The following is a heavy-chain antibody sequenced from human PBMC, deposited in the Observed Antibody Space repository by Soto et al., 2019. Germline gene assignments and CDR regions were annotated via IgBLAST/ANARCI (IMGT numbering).Heavy chain of an antibody. V-gene: IGHV3-15*07. D-gene: IGHD1-26*01. J-gene: IGHJ5*02. CDR3: TTAGVHSGSYNWFDP. CDR2: IKSKPYGAAT. CDR1: GFTFSIAW. Sequence: EVQLVESGGGLIEHGGSLRLSCEASGFTFSIAWMNWVRQAPGKGLEWVGRIKSKPYGAATDYTTPVKGRFTISRDDSKNTLYLQMSSLKTEDTAVYYCTTAGVHSGSYNWFDPWGPGTLVTVSS.